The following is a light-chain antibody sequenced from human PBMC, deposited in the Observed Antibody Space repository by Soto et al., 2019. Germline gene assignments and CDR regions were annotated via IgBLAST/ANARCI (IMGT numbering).Light chain of an antibody. CDR1: SSDIGGYNY. CDR3: SAYTSTSTLDV. Sequence: QSALTQPASVSGSPRQSITISCTGTSSDIGGYNYVSWYQQLPGKVPKLIIYDVSNRPSGVSDRFSGSKSGNAASLTISGLQAEDEADYYCSAYTSTSTLDVFGTGTKLTVL. V-gene: IGLV2-14*03. J-gene: IGLJ1*01. CDR2: DVS.